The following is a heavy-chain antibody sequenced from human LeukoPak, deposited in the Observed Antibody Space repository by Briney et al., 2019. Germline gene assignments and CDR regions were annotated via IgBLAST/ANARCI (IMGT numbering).Heavy chain of an antibody. CDR2: INAGNGNT. D-gene: IGHD6-13*01. CDR1: AYTFTIYT. J-gene: IGHJ3*02. V-gene: IGHV1-3*01. Sequence: ASVKVSCKASAYTFTIYTIHWVRQAPGQRLEWMGWINAGNGNTRYSQNFQGRVTITRDTSATRAYMELSSLRSEDTAVYYCARTTRSWYEDNDAFDIWGQGTTVTVSS. CDR3: ARTTRSWYEDNDAFDI.